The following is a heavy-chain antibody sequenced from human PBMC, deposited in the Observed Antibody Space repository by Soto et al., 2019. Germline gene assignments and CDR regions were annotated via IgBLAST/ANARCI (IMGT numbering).Heavy chain of an antibody. Sequence: SETLSLTCAVSGGSISSGGYSWSWIRQPPGKGLEWIGYIYHSGSTYYNPSLKSRVTISVDRSKNQFSLKLSSVTAADTAVYYCARAYGYYKWNYVDYWGQGSLVTVSS. CDR1: GGSISSGGYS. V-gene: IGHV4-30-2*01. J-gene: IGHJ4*02. CDR2: IYHSGST. D-gene: IGHD1-20*01. CDR3: ARAYGYYKWNYVDY.